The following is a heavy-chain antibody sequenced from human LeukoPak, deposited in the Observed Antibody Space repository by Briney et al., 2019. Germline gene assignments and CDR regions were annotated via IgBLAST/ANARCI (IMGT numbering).Heavy chain of an antibody. CDR2: IYSGGST. D-gene: IGHD3-16*01. V-gene: IGHV3-66*01. Sequence: GGSLRLSCAAPGFTVSSNYMSWVCQAPGKGLEWVSVIYSGGSTYYADSVKGRFTISRDNSKNTLYLQMNSLRAEDTAVYYCASMLNFDAFDIWGQGTMVTVSS. CDR3: ASMLNFDAFDI. J-gene: IGHJ3*02. CDR1: GFTVSSNY.